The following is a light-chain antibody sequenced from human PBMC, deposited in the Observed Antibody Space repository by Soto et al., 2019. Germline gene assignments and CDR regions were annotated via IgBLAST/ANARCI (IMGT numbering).Light chain of an antibody. Sequence: DIGLTQSPATLSLSPGDRATLSCRANQSVSTYLNWYQQKRGQAPRLLIFDASNRAAGIPARFSGSGSGTDFTLTLSRLDPEDFAVYFCQQRRLWLTFGGGTKVE. CDR2: DAS. CDR1: QSVSTY. V-gene: IGKV3-11*01. J-gene: IGKJ4*01. CDR3: QQRRLWLT.